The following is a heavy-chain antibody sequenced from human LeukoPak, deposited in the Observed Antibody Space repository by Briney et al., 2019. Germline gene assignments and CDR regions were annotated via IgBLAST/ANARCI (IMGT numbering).Heavy chain of an antibody. Sequence: PGGSLRLSCAASGFTFSSYSMNWVRQAPWKRLEWVSSICSGSSYTYFADSVKGRFTISRDNAKNLLYLQMNSLRAEDTAVYYCARGDKYIAFSPPLQGFDYWGQGTLVTVSS. CDR2: ICSGSSYT. J-gene: IGHJ4*02. V-gene: IGHV3-21*01. CDR3: ARGDKYIAFSPPLQGFDY. D-gene: IGHD3-3*02. CDR1: GFTFSSYS.